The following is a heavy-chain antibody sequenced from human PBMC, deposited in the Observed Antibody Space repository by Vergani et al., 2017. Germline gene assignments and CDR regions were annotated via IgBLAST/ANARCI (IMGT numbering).Heavy chain of an antibody. J-gene: IGHJ3*02. CDR3: ARDDHYYGSGRDAFDI. Sequence: EVQLVESGGGLVQPGGSLRLSCAASGFTVSSNYMSWVRQAPGKGLEWVSVIYSGGSTYYADSVKGRFTISRDNSKNTLYLQMNSLRAEDTAVYYCARDDHYYGSGRDAFDIWGQGTMVTVSS. CDR1: GFTVSSNY. CDR2: IYSGGST. D-gene: IGHD3-10*01. V-gene: IGHV3-66*01.